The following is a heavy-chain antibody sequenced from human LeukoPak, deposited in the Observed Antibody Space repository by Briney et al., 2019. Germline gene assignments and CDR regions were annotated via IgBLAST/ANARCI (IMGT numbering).Heavy chain of an antibody. Sequence: GGSLRLSCAASGFTFSSYSMNWVRQAPGKGLEWVSCISSSSSYIYYAESVKGRFTISRDNAKNSLYLQMNSLRAEDAAVYYCARGFGELSEGYGMDVWGQGTTVTVSS. V-gene: IGHV3-21*01. CDR3: ARGFGELSEGYGMDV. CDR1: GFTFSSYS. J-gene: IGHJ6*02. D-gene: IGHD3-10*01. CDR2: ISSSSSYI.